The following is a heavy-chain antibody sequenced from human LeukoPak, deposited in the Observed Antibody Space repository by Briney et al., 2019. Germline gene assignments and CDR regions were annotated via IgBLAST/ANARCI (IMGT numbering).Heavy chain of an antibody. V-gene: IGHV3-11*04. D-gene: IGHD3-22*01. J-gene: IGHJ3*02. CDR3: ASGDTYYYYDGSGYAFDI. CDR2: ISSSGSTI. Sequence: GGTLRLSCAASGFTFSDYYMSWIRQPPGKGLEWVSYISSSGSTIYYADSVKRRFTISRHYPKHSLYLQMNSPGAEDTAVYYCASGDTYYYYDGSGYAFDIWGQGTMVTVSS. CDR1: GFTFSDYY.